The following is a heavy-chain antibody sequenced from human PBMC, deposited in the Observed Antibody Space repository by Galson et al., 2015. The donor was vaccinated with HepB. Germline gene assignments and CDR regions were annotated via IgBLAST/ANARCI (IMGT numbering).Heavy chain of an antibody. V-gene: IGHV1-18*01. CDR1: GYTFTTYG. CDR2: ISAYNGNT. CDR3: ARGGVATIGGPTFDF. D-gene: IGHD5-24*01. Sequence: SVKVSCKVSGYTFTTYGVSWVRQAPGQGLEWMGRISAYNGNTDYAQKLQGRVTLTTDTSTSTAYMELRSLRSDDTAIYYCARGGVATIGGPTFDFWGQGTLVTVSS. J-gene: IGHJ4*02.